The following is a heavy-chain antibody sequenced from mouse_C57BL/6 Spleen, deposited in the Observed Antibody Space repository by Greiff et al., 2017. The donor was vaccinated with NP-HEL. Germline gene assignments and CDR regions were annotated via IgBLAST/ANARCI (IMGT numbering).Heavy chain of an antibody. D-gene: IGHD1-1*01. Sequence: ESGPGLVKPSQSLSLTCSVTGYSITSGYYWNWLRQFPGNKLEWMGYISYDGSNNYNPSLKNRISITRDTSKNQFFLKLNSVTTEDTATYYCARDYYGSPFDYWGQGTTLTVSS. CDR3: ARDYYGSPFDY. V-gene: IGHV3-6*01. CDR1: GYSITSGYY. CDR2: ISYDGSN. J-gene: IGHJ2*01.